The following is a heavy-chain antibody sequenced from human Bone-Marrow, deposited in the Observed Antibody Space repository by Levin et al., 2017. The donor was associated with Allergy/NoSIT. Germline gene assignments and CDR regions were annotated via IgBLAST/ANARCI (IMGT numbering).Heavy chain of an antibody. CDR2: FYAGDSDA. CDR1: GYSFTHYW. CDR3: VRRGFYGSRNYYDDPIDH. J-gene: IGHJ4*02. Sequence: ASVKVSCETYGYSFTHYWIGWVRQLPGKGLEWMGSFYAGDSDARYSPSFQGQVTISGDKSINTAYLQWSSLKASDTAMYYCVRRGFYGSRNYYDDPIDHWGQGTLVTVSS. V-gene: IGHV5-51*01. D-gene: IGHD3-10*01.